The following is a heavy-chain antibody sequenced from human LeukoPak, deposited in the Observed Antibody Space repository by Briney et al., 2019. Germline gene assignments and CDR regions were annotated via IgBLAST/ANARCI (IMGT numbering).Heavy chain of an antibody. CDR3: ARGPILPFWSGLGDYFDY. J-gene: IGHJ4*02. CDR2: INPNSGGT. CDR1: GYTFTSYG. V-gene: IGHV1-2*02. Sequence: GASVKVSCKASGYTFTSYGISWVRQAPGQGLEWMGWINPNSGGTNYAQKFQGRVTMTRDTSISTAYMELSRLRSDDTAVYYCARGPILPFWSGLGDYFDYWGQGTLVTVSS. D-gene: IGHD3-3*01.